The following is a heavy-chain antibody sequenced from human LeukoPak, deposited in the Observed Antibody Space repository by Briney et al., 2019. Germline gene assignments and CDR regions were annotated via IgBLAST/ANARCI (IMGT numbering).Heavy chain of an antibody. Sequence: GGSLRLSCAASGFTFSSYAMSWVRQAPGKGLEWVSAISGSGGSTYYADSVKGRFAISRDNSKNTLFLQMGSLRADDMAVYYCARWGSTSCYDYWGQGTLVTVSS. V-gene: IGHV3-23*01. J-gene: IGHJ4*02. CDR1: GFTFSSYA. CDR2: ISGSGGST. D-gene: IGHD2-2*01. CDR3: ARWGSTSCYDY.